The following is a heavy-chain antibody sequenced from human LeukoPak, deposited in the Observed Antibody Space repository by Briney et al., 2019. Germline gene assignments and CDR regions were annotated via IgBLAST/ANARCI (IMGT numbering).Heavy chain of an antibody. V-gene: IGHV3-23*01. D-gene: IGHD7-27*01. CDR3: AKCLGIDYYYYMDV. Sequence: GGSLRLTCAASGFTFSSYAMSWVRQAPGMGLEWISGISGIGGSTYYADSVKGRFTISRDNSKSTLYLQMNSLRAEDTAVYYCAKCLGIDYYYYMDVWGKGTTVTVSS. J-gene: IGHJ6*03. CDR2: ISGIGGST. CDR1: GFTFSSYA.